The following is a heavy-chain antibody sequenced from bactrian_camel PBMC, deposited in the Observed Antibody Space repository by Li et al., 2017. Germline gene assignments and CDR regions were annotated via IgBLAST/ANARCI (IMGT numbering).Heavy chain of an antibody. CDR1: EYRYTGTTYC. V-gene: IGHV3S10*01. CDR3: AAGGYGGKCLPKRRF. J-gene: IGHJ4*01. D-gene: IGHD6*01. CDR2: IDMDGTT. Sequence: VQLVESGGGSVQTGESLRISCAESEYRYTGTTYCMGWFRQAPGKEREAVAAIDMDGTTTYPDSVKGRFTISRDNAKNIVHLQMNNLKPEDTADYYCAAGGYGGKCLPKRRFWGQGTQVTVS.